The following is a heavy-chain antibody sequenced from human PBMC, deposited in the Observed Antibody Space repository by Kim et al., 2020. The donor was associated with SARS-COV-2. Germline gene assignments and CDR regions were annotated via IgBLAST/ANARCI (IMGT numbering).Heavy chain of an antibody. Sequence: YYNPSLKSRVTILIDPANNLFSLSLTSGTAADAAVYYCARDDDVLTGTFDYWGQGTLVTVSS. J-gene: IGHJ4*02. V-gene: IGHV4-30-2*04. D-gene: IGHD3-9*01. CDR3: ARDDDVLTGTFDY.